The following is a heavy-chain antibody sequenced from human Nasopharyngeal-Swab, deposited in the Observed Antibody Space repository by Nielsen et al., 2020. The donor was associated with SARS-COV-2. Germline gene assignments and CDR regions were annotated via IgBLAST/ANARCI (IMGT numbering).Heavy chain of an antibody. V-gene: IGHV1-18*01. CDR2: ISAYTGHT. CDR3: ARVRVGDTGDRAPYYYYGMDV. J-gene: IGHJ6*02. Sequence: ASVKVSCKASGYTFTSYGISWVRQAPGQGLEWMGWISAYTGHTNYAQKLQGRVTMTTDTSTTTAYLELRSLRSDDTAVYYCARVRVGDTGDRAPYYYYGMDVWGQGTTVTVSS. D-gene: IGHD1-26*01. CDR1: GYTFTSYG.